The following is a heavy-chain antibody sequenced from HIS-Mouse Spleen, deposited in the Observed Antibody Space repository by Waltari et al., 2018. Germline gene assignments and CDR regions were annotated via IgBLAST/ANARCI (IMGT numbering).Heavy chain of an antibody. J-gene: IGHJ3*02. Sequence: EVQLVESGGGLVQPGGSLIRSCAASGFTFSSYWMHWVRQAPGKGLVWVSRINSDGSSTSYADSVKGRFTISRDNAKNTLYLQMNSLRAEDTAVYYCARDLELDAFDIWGQGTMVTVSS. CDR2: INSDGSST. D-gene: IGHD1-1*01. V-gene: IGHV3-74*01. CDR3: ARDLELDAFDI. CDR1: GFTFSSYW.